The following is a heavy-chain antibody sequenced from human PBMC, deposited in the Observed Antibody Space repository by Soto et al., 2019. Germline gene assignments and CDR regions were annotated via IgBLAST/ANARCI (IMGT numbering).Heavy chain of an antibody. CDR2: INHSGST. V-gene: IGHV4-34*01. CDR3: ASTGGTQAGYPYYYYYYGMDV. CDR1: GGSFSGYY. J-gene: IGHJ6*02. Sequence: QVQLQQWGAGLLKPSETLSLTCAVYGGSFSGYYWSWIRQPPGQGLEWIGEINHSGSTNYNPSLKSRVTISVDTSKNQCSLKLSSVTAADTAVYYCASTGGTQAGYPYYYYYYGMDVWGQGTTVTVSS. D-gene: IGHD1-1*01.